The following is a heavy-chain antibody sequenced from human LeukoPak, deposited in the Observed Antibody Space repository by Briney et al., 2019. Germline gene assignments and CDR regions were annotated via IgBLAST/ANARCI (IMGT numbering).Heavy chain of an antibody. Sequence: GGSLRLSCAASGFTFSSFGLHWVRQAPGKGLEWVAVISSDGSYKYYADSVKGRFTISRDNSKNTLYLQMNSLRAEDTAVYYCAKWGCSGGSCYPFDYWGQGTLVTVSS. CDR3: AKWGCSGGSCYPFDY. CDR1: GFTFSSFG. D-gene: IGHD2-15*01. CDR2: ISSDGSYK. J-gene: IGHJ4*02. V-gene: IGHV3-30*18.